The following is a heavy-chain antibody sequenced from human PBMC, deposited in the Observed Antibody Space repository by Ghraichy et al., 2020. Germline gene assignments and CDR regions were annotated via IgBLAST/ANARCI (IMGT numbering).Heavy chain of an antibody. CDR1: GGSISSYY. Sequence: SETLSLTCTVSGGSISSYYWSWIRQPPGKGLEWIGYIYYSGSTSYNPSLKSRVTISIDTSKNQFSLKLSSVTAADTAVYYCASLIVGATPEYFQHWGQGTLVTVSS. J-gene: IGHJ1*01. V-gene: IGHV4-59*01. D-gene: IGHD1-26*01. CDR3: ASLIVGATPEYFQH. CDR2: IYYSGST.